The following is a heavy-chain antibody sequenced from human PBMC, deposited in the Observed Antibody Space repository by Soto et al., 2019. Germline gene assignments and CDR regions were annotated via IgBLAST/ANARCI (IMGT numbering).Heavy chain of an antibody. CDR1: GLTFNTYA. J-gene: IGHJ4*02. D-gene: IGHD3-10*01. V-gene: IGHV3-23*01. CDR2: ISGSGGST. CDR3: AQAGCPRLPDY. Sequence: GGSLRLSCAASGLTFNTYAMNWVRQAPGKGLEWVSAISGSGGSTYYADSVKGRFTISRDTSKNTLYLQMSSLRVEDTAIYYCAQAGCPRLPDYWGQGTLVTLSS.